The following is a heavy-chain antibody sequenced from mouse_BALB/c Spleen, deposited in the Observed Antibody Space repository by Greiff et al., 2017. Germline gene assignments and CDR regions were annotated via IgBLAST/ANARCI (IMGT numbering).Heavy chain of an antibody. CDR1: GYTFTSYW. D-gene: IGHD3-1*01. CDR2: IYPSDSYT. Sequence: QVQLQQPGAELVRPGASVKLSCKASGYTFTSYWINWVKQRPGQGLEWIGNIYPSDSYTNYNQKFKDKATLTVDKSSSTAYMQLSSPTSEDSAVYYCTRGGARAPCDYWGQGTTLTVSS. CDR3: TRGGARAPCDY. V-gene: IGHV1-69*02. J-gene: IGHJ2*01.